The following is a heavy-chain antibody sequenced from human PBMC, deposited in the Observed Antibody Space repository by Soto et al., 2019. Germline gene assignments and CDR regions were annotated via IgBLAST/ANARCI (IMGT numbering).Heavy chain of an antibody. V-gene: IGHV3-23*01. CDR1: GFTFSSYA. CDR2: ISGSGGST. D-gene: IGHD2-2*01. Sequence: PGGSLRLSCAASGFTFSSYAMSWVRQAPGKGLEWVSAISGSGGSTYHADSVRGRFTISRDNSRNKVYLQMNSLRAEDTAVYYCAKVDYCSSSNCHASSFDYWGQGTLVTVSS. CDR3: AKVDYCSSSNCHASSFDY. J-gene: IGHJ4*02.